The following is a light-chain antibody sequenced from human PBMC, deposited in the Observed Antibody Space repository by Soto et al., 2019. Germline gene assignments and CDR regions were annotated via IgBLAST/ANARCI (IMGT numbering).Light chain of an antibody. J-gene: IGLJ2*01. CDR2: EVS. Sequence: QSALTQPASVSGSPGQSITISCTGTSSDVGGYNYVSWYQQHPGKAPKLMIYEVSNRPSGVSNRFSGSKSGNTASLTISGLQAEDEADYYCSSYTSSGTLIFGGRTKLTVL. CDR3: SSYTSSGTLI. V-gene: IGLV2-14*01. CDR1: SSDVGGYNY.